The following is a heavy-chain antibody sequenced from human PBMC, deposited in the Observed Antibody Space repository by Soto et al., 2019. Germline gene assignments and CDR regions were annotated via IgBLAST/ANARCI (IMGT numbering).Heavy chain of an antibody. J-gene: IGHJ6*02. CDR3: ATPYGSYYYYGMDV. CDR2: IIPIFGTA. Sequence: QVQLVQSGAEVKKPGSSVKVSCKASGGTFSSYAISWVRQAPGQGLEWMGGIIPIFGTANYAQKFQGRVTITADESTSTAYMELSSLRSEDTAVYYCATPYGSYYYYGMDVWGHGTTVTVSS. CDR1: GGTFSSYA. D-gene: IGHD4-17*01. V-gene: IGHV1-69*01.